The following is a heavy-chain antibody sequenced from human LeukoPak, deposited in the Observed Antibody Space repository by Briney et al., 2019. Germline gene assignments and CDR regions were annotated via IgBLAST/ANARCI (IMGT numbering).Heavy chain of an antibody. CDR1: GFTFRPYA. CDR3: ARDPNGDYIGAFDF. CDR2: IRAGGDTT. J-gene: IGHJ3*01. V-gene: IGHV3-23*01. Sequence: GGSLRLSCTASGFTFRPYAMIWVRQAPGKGLEWVSAIRAGGDTTVYADAVRGRFTISRDNSNNALYLQMNELRADDTAVYYCARDPNGDYIGAFDFWGQGTMVTVSS. D-gene: IGHD4-17*01.